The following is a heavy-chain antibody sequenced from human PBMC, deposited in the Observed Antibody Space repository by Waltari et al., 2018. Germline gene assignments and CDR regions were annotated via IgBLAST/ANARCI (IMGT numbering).Heavy chain of an antibody. CDR1: GYTFINHG. CDR3: AREAVGPMGIDH. V-gene: IGHV1-18*01. J-gene: IGHJ4*02. D-gene: IGHD1-26*01. Sequence: QVQLVQSGAEVKKPGASLKVSCKASGYTFINHGISWVRQAPGQGLEWMGWISVYNGDTNYAQNLEGRVTMTTDTYTSTAYMELRSLRLDDTAVYYCAREAVGPMGIDHWGQGTPVTVSS. CDR2: ISVYNGDT.